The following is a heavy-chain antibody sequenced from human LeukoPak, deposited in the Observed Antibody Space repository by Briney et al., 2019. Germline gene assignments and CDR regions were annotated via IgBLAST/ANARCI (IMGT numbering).Heavy chain of an antibody. CDR1: GFTVSSNY. Sequence: PGGFLRLSCAASGFTVSSNYMSWVRQAPGKGLEWVSVIYSGGSTYYADSVKGRFTISRDNSKNTLYLQMNSLGVEDTAVYYCAREIYCSASSCTGGVFDIWGQGTMVTVSS. CDR2: IYSGGST. J-gene: IGHJ3*02. V-gene: IGHV3-53*01. CDR3: AREIYCSASSCTGGVFDI. D-gene: IGHD2-15*01.